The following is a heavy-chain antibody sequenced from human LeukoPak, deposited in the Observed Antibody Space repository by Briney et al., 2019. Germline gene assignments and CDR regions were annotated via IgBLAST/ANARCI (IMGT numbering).Heavy chain of an antibody. V-gene: IGHV3-23*01. Sequence: GGSLRLSCAASGFTFSSYAINWVRQAPGKGLEWVSCISGSGGNTCYADSVKGRFIISRDNSKDTLYLQMNSLRAEDTAVYSCAKGSGSSCDTALDYWGQGTLVTVSS. CDR3: AKGSGSSCDTALDY. CDR1: GFTFSSYA. D-gene: IGHD2-2*02. CDR2: ISGSGGNT. J-gene: IGHJ4*02.